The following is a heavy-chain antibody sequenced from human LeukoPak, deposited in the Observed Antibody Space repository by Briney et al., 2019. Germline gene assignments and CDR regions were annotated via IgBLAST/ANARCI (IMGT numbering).Heavy chain of an antibody. Sequence: GGSLRLSCAASGFTFSSYGMSWVRQAPGKGLEWVSAISGSGGSTYYADSVKGRFTISRDNSKNTLYLQMNSLRAEDTAVYYCAKAQNSYGRFYFDYWGQGTLVTVSS. CDR3: AKAQNSYGRFYFDY. CDR2: ISGSGGST. CDR1: GFTFSSYG. D-gene: IGHD5-18*01. J-gene: IGHJ4*02. V-gene: IGHV3-23*01.